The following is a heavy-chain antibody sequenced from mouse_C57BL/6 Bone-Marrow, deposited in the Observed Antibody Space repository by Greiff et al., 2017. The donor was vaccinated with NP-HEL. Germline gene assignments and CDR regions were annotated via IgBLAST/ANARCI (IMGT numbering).Heavy chain of an antibody. CDR1: GYTFTSYW. CDR3: ARYNYYAEYFDV. Sequence: VKLMESGAELAKPGASVKLSCKASGYTFTSYWMHWVKQRPGQGLEWIGYINPSSGYTKYNQKFKDKATVTADKSSSTAYMQLSSLTYEDSAVYYCARYNYYAEYFDVWGTGTTVTVSS. V-gene: IGHV1-7*01. D-gene: IGHD1-1*01. J-gene: IGHJ1*03. CDR2: INPSSGYT.